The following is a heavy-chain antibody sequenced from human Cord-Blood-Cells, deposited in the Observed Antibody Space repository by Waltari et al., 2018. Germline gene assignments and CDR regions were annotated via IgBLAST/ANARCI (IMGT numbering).Heavy chain of an antibody. CDR3: ARSPRGAYGDYFDY. CDR1: GGSISGYY. J-gene: IGHJ4*02. V-gene: IGHV4-4*07. D-gene: IGHD4-17*01. CDR2: IYTSGST. Sequence: QVQLQASGPGLVRPSETLSPPCTVSGGSISGYYWRSLRPPAGKGLEWIGRIYTSGSTNYNPSLKSRVTMSVDTSKNQFSLKLSSVTAADTAVYYCARSPRGAYGDYFDYWGQGTLVTVSS.